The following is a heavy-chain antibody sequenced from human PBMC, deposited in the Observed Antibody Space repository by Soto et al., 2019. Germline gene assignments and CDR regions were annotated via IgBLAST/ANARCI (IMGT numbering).Heavy chain of an antibody. CDR1: GYSFTSTY. CDR3: ARRVVTYYDN. J-gene: IGHJ4*02. CDR2: INPAGVTT. D-gene: IGHD2-21*02. V-gene: IGHV1-46*01. Sequence: QVQLVQSGAEVKKPGASVRISCRASGYSFTSTYVHWVRQAPGQGPEWMGIINPAGVTTYYAQKFDCRVTIPSDTSTDTVFVDLNDLMSENTAVYFLARRVVTYYDNWGQGTLLTVSS.